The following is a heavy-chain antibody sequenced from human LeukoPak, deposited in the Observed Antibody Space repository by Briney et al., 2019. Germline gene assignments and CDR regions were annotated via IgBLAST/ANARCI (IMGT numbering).Heavy chain of an antibody. V-gene: IGHV3-23*01. CDR3: AKDRPYCSSTSCYREYYFDY. J-gene: IGHJ4*02. CDR2: ISGSGGST. Sequence: GGSLRLSCAASGFTFSSYAMSWVRQAPGKGLEWVSAISGSGGSTYYADSVKGRFTISRDNSKNTRYLQMNSLRAEDTAVYYCAKDRPYCSSTSCYREYYFDYWGQGTLVTVSS. D-gene: IGHD2-2*01. CDR1: GFTFSSYA.